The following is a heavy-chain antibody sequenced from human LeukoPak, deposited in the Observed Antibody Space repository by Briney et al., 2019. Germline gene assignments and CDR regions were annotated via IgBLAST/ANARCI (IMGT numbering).Heavy chain of an antibody. CDR3: AKDYRCSGGSCYVRTFDY. J-gene: IGHJ4*02. CDR2: ISNDGSIK. D-gene: IGHD2-15*01. CDR1: GFTFSNYG. Sequence: PGGSLRLSCAASGFTFSNYGIHWVRQAPGKGLEWVAVISNDGSIKYYRDSVKGRFTSSRDNSKNTLYLQMNSLRAEDTAVYYCAKDYRCSGGSCYVRTFDYWGQGTLVTVSS. V-gene: IGHV3-30*18.